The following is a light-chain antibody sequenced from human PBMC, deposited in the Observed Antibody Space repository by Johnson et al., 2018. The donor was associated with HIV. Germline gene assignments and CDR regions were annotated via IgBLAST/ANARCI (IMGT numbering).Light chain of an antibody. CDR2: DNN. V-gene: IGLV1-51*01. CDR3: GTWDSSLSCYV. CDR1: SSNIGNNY. Sequence: QLVLTQPPSVSAAPGQKVTISCSGSSSNIGNNYVSWYQQLPGTAPKLLIYDNNKRPSGIPDRFSGSKSGTSATLGITGLQTGDEADYYCGTWDSSLSCYVVGTGTKVTVL. J-gene: IGLJ1*01.